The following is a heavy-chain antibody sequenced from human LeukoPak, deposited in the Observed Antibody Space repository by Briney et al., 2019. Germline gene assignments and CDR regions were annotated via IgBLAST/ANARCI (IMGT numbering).Heavy chain of an antibody. D-gene: IGHD3-16*01. J-gene: IGHJ4*02. CDR2: ISASSSFI. Sequence: SGGSLRLSCAASGFTFSDYAMTWVRQAPGKGLEWVSSISASSSFIYYTYSVQGRFTVSRDNTKNSLFLQMDSLKAEDTADYYCVRRPQPFVGASPFDFWGQGTRVPVSS. CDR1: GFTFSDYA. CDR3: VRRPQPFVGASPFDF. V-gene: IGHV3-21*01.